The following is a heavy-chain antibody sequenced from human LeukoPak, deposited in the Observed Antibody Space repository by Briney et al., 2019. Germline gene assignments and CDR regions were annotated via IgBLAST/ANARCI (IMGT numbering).Heavy chain of an antibody. Sequence: ASVKVSCKASGYTFTSYGISWVRQAPGQGLEWMGWISAYNGNTNYAQKLQGRVTMTTDTSTSTAYMGLRSLRSDDTAVYYCAREITMVRGVPLYYFDYWGQGTLVTVSS. CDR3: AREITMVRGVPLYYFDY. CDR1: GYTFTSYG. D-gene: IGHD3-10*01. J-gene: IGHJ4*02. CDR2: ISAYNGNT. V-gene: IGHV1-18*04.